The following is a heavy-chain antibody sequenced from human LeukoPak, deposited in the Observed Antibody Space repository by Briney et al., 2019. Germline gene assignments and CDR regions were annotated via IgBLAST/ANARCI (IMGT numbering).Heavy chain of an antibody. CDR2: ITGSGAYT. CDR3: AKGPWFGES. V-gene: IGHV3-23*01. Sequence: GGSLRLSCTASGFTFNNYAMTWVRQAPGKGLEWVSAITGSGAYTNYADSVKGRFTISRDNSKNTLYLQMSSLRAEDTAVYFCAKGPWFGESWGQGTLVTVSS. J-gene: IGHJ5*02. CDR1: GFTFNNYA. D-gene: IGHD3-10*01.